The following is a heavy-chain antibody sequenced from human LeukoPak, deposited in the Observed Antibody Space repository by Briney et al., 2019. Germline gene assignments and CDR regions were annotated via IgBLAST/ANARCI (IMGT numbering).Heavy chain of an antibody. J-gene: IGHJ1*01. D-gene: IGHD2-15*01. CDR2: IRYDGSNK. CDR3: AKDYGSGCSGGSCYSAEYFQH. CDR1: GFTFSSYG. V-gene: IGHV3-30*02. Sequence: GGSLRLSCAASGFTFSSYGMHWVRQAPGKGLEWVAFIRYDGSNKYCADSVKGRFTISRDNSKNTLYLQMNSLRAEDTAVYYCAKDYGSGCSGGSCYSAEYFQHWGQGTLVTVSS.